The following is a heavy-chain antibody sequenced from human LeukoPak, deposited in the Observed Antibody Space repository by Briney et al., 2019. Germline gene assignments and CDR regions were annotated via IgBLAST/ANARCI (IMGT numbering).Heavy chain of an antibody. D-gene: IGHD1-26*01. CDR2: IRYDGSNK. Sequence: GGSLRLSCAASGVTHNNFGMHWVPQTPAKGLEWVTFIRYDGSNKYYADSVKGRFIISRDNSKNTLNLQMNSLRRNDTDVYYCAKGGSRGTYYFDYWGRGILVTVSS. CDR3: AKGGSRGTYYFDY. V-gene: IGHV3-30*02. J-gene: IGHJ4*02. CDR1: GVTHNNFG.